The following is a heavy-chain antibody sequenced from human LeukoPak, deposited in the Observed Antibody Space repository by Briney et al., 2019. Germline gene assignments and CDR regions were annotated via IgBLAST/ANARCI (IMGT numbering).Heavy chain of an antibody. CDR2: ISGSGGST. D-gene: IGHD3-22*01. CDR3: AKDGYYYDSSGYYFSSGNDY. CDR1: GFTFSSYA. J-gene: IGHJ4*02. V-gene: IGHV3-23*01. Sequence: GGSLRLSCAASGFTFSSYAMSWVRQAPGNGLEWVSAISGSGGSTYYADSVKGRFTISRDNSKNTLYLQMNSLRAEDTAVYYCAKDGYYYDSSGYYFSSGNDYWGQGTLVTVSS.